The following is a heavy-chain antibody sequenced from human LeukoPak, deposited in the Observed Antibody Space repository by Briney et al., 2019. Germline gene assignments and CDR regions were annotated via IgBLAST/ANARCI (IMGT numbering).Heavy chain of an antibody. J-gene: IGHJ4*02. CDR3: ARSGYAFDY. D-gene: IGHD5-12*01. CDR1: GGTFSSYA. Sequence: SVKVSCKASGGTFSSYAISWVRQAPGQGLEWMGGIIPIFGTANYAQKFQGRVTMTRNTSISTAYMELSSLRSEDTAVYYCARSGYAFDYWGQGALVTVSS. CDR2: IIPIFGTA. V-gene: IGHV1-69*05.